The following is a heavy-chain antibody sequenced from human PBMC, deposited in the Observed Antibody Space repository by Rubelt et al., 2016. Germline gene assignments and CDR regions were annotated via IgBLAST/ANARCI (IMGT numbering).Heavy chain of an antibody. D-gene: IGHD3-10*01. Sequence: NPSGSTNYNPSLKSRVTISVDTSKNQFSLKLSSVTAADTAVYYCARLRVRGVTGDYWGQGTLVTVSS. V-gene: IGHV4-34*01. CDR2: NPSGST. J-gene: IGHJ4*02. CDR3: ARLRVRGVTGDY.